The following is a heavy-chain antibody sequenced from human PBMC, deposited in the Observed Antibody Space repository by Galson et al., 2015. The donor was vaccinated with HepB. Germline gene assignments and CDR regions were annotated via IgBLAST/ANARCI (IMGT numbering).Heavy chain of an antibody. Sequence: QSGAEVKKPGESLRISCKGSGNSFTSYWISWVRQMPGKGLEWMGRIDPSDSYTNYSPSFQGHVTIPADKSISTAYLQWSSLKASDTAMYYCARHYYYDSESPDAFHIWGQGTMVTVSS. CDR3: ARHYYYDSESPDAFHI. CDR2: IDPSDSYT. D-gene: IGHD3-22*01. CDR1: GNSFTSYW. V-gene: IGHV5-10-1*01. J-gene: IGHJ3*02.